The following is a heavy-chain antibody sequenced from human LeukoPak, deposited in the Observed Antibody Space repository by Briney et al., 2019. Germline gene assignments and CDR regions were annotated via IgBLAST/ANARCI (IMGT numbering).Heavy chain of an antibody. CDR3: AREGGLQLWGFGY. CDR2: ISSSSSYI. Sequence: PGGSLRLSCAASGSTFSSYSMNWVRQAPGKGLEWVSSISSSSSYIYYADSVKGRFTISRDNAKNSLYLQMNSLRAEDTAVYYCAREGGLQLWGFGYWGQGTLVTVSS. J-gene: IGHJ4*02. D-gene: IGHD5-18*01. CDR1: GSTFSSYS. V-gene: IGHV3-21*01.